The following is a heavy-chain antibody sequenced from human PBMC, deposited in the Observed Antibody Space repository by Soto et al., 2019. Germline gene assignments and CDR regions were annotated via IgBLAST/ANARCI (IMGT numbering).Heavy chain of an antibody. CDR2: IKSKTDGGTT. Sequence: ASLRLSCAASGFTFSNAWMSWVRQAPGKGLGWVGRIKSKTDGGTTDYAAPVKGRFTISRDDSKNTLYLQMNSLKTEDTAVYYCTTDWGYSYGTHVYYYYGMDVWGQGTTVTVSS. CDR3: TTDWGYSYGTHVYYYYGMDV. V-gene: IGHV3-15*01. CDR1: GFTFSNAW. D-gene: IGHD5-18*01. J-gene: IGHJ6*02.